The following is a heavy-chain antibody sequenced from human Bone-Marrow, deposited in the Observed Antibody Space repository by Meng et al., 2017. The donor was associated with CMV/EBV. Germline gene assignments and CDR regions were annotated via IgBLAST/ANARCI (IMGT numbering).Heavy chain of an antibody. D-gene: IGHD1-26*01. V-gene: IGHV3-13*01. J-gene: IGHJ4*02. CDR2: IGTAGDT. Sequence: GRSLRLSCAASGFTLSGYDMHWVRQATGKGLAWVSAIGTAGDTYYPGSVKGLFTISRENAKNSLYLQMNSLRAGDTAVYYCARGGRSGSYFDYWGQGTLVTVSS. CDR3: ARGGRSGSYFDY. CDR1: GFTLSGYD.